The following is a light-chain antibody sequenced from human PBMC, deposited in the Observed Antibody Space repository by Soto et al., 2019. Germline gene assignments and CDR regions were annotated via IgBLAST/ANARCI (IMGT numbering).Light chain of an antibody. J-gene: IGLJ3*02. Sequence: QSALTQPAYVSGSAGQSITISCSGTIRAVGAYNLVSSYKHLPGTARKLIIYEVRNRPSGTPSRFTGSRTSNTASLTTSGLQSEDESDYYCRAYTSRSALVFGGGTNVTV. CDR3: RAYTSRSALV. V-gene: IGLV2-14*01. CDR1: IRAVGAYNL. CDR2: EVR.